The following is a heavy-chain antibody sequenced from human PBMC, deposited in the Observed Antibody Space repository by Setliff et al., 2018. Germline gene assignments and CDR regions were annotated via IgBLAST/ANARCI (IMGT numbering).Heavy chain of an antibody. J-gene: IGHJ2*01. CDR1: GYNFLDFW. CDR2: IYPDDSDT. CDR3: ARRRRFDSGGPRSPWYFGL. V-gene: IGHV5-51*01. D-gene: IGHD3-22*01. Sequence: PGESLKISCKASGYNFLDFWFGWVRQMPGKGLEWMGIIYPDDSDTRYSPSVQGPFTISADKSISTAYLQWSSLKASDTAVYYCARRRRFDSGGPRSPWYFGLWGRGTLVTSPQ.